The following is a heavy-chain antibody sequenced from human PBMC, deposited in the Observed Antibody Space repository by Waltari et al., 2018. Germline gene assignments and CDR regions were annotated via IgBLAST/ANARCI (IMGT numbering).Heavy chain of an antibody. CDR1: GFTVSSNY. CDR3: ARDGVVGATRGAFDI. Sequence: EVQLVESGGGLIQPGGSLRLSCAASGFTVSSNYMSWVRQAPGKGLEWVSVIYSGGRTYCADSVKGRFTISRDNSKNTLYLQMNSLRAEDTAVYYCARDGVVGATRGAFDIWGQGTMVTVSS. J-gene: IGHJ3*02. D-gene: IGHD1-26*01. CDR2: IYSGGRT. V-gene: IGHV3-53*01.